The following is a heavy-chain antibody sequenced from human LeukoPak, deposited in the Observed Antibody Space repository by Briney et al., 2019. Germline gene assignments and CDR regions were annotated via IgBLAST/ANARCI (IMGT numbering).Heavy chain of an antibody. V-gene: IGHV5-51*01. Sequence: GESLRISCKGSGYRFTKSWIGWVRQMPGKGLEWLGIIYPDDSRTRYSPSFQGQVTMTVDKSISTAYLQWSSLKASDTAMYYCARPSYGASDYWGQGTLVTVSS. CDR2: IYPDDSRT. CDR3: ARPSYGASDY. D-gene: IGHD4-17*01. J-gene: IGHJ4*02. CDR1: GYRFTKSW.